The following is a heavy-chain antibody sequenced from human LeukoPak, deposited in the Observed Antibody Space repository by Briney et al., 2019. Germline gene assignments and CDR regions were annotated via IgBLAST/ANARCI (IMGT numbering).Heavy chain of an antibody. CDR3: ARDGSITIFGVVTQHGMDV. CDR1: GGTFSSYA. J-gene: IGHJ6*02. D-gene: IGHD3-3*01. V-gene: IGHV1-69*04. CDR2: IIPIFGIA. Sequence: SVKVSCKASGGTFSSYAISWVRQAPGRGLEWMGRIIPIFGIANYAQKFQGRVTITADKSTSTAYMELSSLRSEDTAVYYCARDGSITIFGVVTQHGMDVWGQGTTVTVSS.